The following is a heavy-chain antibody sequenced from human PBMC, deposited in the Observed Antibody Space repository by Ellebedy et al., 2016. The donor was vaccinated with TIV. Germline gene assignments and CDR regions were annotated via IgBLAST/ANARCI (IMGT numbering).Heavy chain of an antibody. CDR2: ISDNGGST. D-gene: IGHD6-19*01. CDR1: GFTFSNYD. J-gene: IGHJ4*02. CDR3: AKDVAGTFDY. V-gene: IGHV3-23*01. Sequence: GESLKISXAASGFTFSNYDMTWVRQAPGKGLEWVSHISDNGGSTYYADSVKGRFTISRDNSKNTLYLQMNSLRAEDTAVYYCAKDVAGTFDYWGQGTLVTVSS.